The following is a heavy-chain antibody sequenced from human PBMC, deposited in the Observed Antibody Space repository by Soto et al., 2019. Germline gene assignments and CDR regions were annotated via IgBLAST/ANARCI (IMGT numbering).Heavy chain of an antibody. J-gene: IGHJ6*02. Sequence: QVQLVQSGAEVKKPGASVKVSCKVSGYTLTELSMHWVRQAPGKGLEWMGGFDPEDGETIYAQKFQGRVTMTEDTSTDTAYMELSSLRSEDTAVYYCATGGVGLRFLEWLLGADYYYYGMDVWGQGTTVTVSS. V-gene: IGHV1-24*01. CDR2: FDPEDGET. CDR1: GYTLTELS. CDR3: ATGGVGLRFLEWLLGADYYYYGMDV. D-gene: IGHD3-3*01.